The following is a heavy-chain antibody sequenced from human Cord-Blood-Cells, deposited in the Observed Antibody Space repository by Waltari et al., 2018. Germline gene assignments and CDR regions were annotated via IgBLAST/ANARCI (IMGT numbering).Heavy chain of an antibody. D-gene: IGHD3-10*01. CDR2: ISYDGSNK. V-gene: IGHV3-30*04. CDR3: ARDRVLAADY. Sequence: QVQLVESGGGVVQPGRSLRLSCAASGFTFSSYAMHWVRQAPGKGLEGVAVISYDGSNKYYADSVKGRFTISRDNSKNTLYLQMNSLRAEDTAVYYCARDRVLAADYWGQGTLVTVSS. J-gene: IGHJ4*02. CDR1: GFTFSSYA.